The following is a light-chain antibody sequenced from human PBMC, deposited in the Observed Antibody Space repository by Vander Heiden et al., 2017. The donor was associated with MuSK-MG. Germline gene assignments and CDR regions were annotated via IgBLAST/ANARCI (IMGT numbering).Light chain of an antibody. CDR2: GVS. V-gene: IGKV3-15*01. CDR3: QQDYEWPPRT. CDR1: QSVSNN. Sequence: EIVMTQSPATLSVSPGERATLSCRASQSVSNNLAWFQQRPGQAPRLLIYGVSTRATDIPARFSGSGYGTEFTLAISSRQSEDFAVYYCQQDYEWPPRTFGQGTKVEIK. J-gene: IGKJ1*01.